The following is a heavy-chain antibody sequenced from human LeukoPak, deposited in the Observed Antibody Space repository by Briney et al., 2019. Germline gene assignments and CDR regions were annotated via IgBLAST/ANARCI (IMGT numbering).Heavy chain of an antibody. J-gene: IGHJ3*02. CDR3: ARQGIRYYYDSSGYPSDAFDI. CDR1: GYSFTSYW. Sequence: GESLKISCKGSGYSFTSYWIGWVRQMPGKGLEWIGIIYPGDSDTRYSPSFQGQVTISADKSISTAYLQWSSLKASDTAMYYCARQGIRYYYDSSGYPSDAFDIWGQGTMVTVSS. D-gene: IGHD3-22*01. V-gene: IGHV5-51*01. CDR2: IYPGDSDT.